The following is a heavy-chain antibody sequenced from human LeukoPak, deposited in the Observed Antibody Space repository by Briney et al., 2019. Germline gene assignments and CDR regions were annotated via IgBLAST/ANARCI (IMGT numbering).Heavy chain of an antibody. D-gene: IGHD5-18*01. Sequence: PGGSLKLSCAASGSSFSGSAMHWVRQASGKGLEWVGRIRSKSNSYATAYGASVKGRFTISRDESKNTAYLQMNSLKTEDTAVYYCTRQEEPTALIDHWGQGTLVTVSS. V-gene: IGHV3-73*01. CDR1: GSSFSGSA. CDR3: TRQEEPTALIDH. CDR2: IRSKSNSYAT. J-gene: IGHJ4*02.